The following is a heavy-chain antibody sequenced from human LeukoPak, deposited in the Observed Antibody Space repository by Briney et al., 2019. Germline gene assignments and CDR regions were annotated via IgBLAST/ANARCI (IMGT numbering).Heavy chain of an antibody. D-gene: IGHD6-19*01. CDR3: AYADNNGWYYFDY. CDR2: ISGTGANT. J-gene: IGHJ4*02. V-gene: IGHV3-23*01. Sequence: GGSLRLSCAVSGFTFSSYAMTWVRQAPGKGLEWVSAISGTGANTYCADSVKGRFTTSRDNPRGTLYLQMNSLSNEDTAVYYCAYADNNGWYYFDYWGQGTLVTVSS. CDR1: GFTFSSYA.